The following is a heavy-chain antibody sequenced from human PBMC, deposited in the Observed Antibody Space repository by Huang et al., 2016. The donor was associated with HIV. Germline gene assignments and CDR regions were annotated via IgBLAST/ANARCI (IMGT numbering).Heavy chain of an antibody. D-gene: IGHD5-12*01. Sequence: QVQLVQSGAEVKKPGASVQVSCKASGYTFANYDITWVRQAYGQGLEWMGWMNPYTGNTGYGQKFRGRVTFTRNTSNTTAYMELSSLRSEDTAIYYCARGRMVAEYWGQGTLVSVSS. CDR2: MNPYTGNT. J-gene: IGHJ4*02. CDR1: GYTFANYD. CDR3: ARGRMVAEY. V-gene: IGHV1-8*01.